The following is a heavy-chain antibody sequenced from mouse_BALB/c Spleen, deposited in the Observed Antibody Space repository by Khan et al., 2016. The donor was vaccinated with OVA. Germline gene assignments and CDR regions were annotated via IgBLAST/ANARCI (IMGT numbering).Heavy chain of an antibody. V-gene: IGHV14-3*02. CDR2: IDPANGNT. Sequence: DVKLQESGAELVKPGASVKLSCTASGFNIKDTYMHWVKPRHEQGLEWIGRIDPANGNTKYDPKFQGKATITEDPSSNQAYLQLSSLTSEDTAVYYWARINAWGQGTTLTVSS. CDR1: GFNIKDTY. J-gene: IGHJ2*01. CDR3: ARINA.